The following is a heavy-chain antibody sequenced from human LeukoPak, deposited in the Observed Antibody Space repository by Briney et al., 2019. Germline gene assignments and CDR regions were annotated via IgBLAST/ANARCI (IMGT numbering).Heavy chain of an antibody. D-gene: IGHD4-23*01. CDR3: ARNGDYGGKASAFDI. CDR1: GYTFTSYY. Sequence: ASVKVSCKASGYTFTSYYMHWVRQAPGQGLEWMGIINPSGGSTSYAQKFQGRVTMTRDMSTSTVYMELSSLRSEDTAVYYCARNGDYGGKASAFDIWGQGTMVTVSS. CDR2: INPSGGST. J-gene: IGHJ3*02. V-gene: IGHV1-46*01.